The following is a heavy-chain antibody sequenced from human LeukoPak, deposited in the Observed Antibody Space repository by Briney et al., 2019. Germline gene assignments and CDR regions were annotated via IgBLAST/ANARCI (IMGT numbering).Heavy chain of an antibody. CDR2: IYYSGST. CDR1: GGSISSYY. J-gene: IGHJ3*02. V-gene: IGHV4-39*07. Sequence: SETLSLTCAVYGGSISSYYWGWIRQPPGKGLEWIGSIYYSGSTYYNPSLKSRVTISVDTSKNQFSLKLSSVTAADTAVYYCAREYYDSNKAPALDIWGQGTMVTVSS. D-gene: IGHD3-22*01. CDR3: AREYYDSNKAPALDI.